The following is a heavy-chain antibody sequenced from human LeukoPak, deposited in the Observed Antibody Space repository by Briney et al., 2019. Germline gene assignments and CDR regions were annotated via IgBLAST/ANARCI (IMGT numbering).Heavy chain of an antibody. D-gene: IGHD2-21*01. J-gene: IGHJ4*01. V-gene: IGHV3-66*01. CDR2: IYSGRTT. CDR1: GFTFGDYA. CDR3: TRDLCD. Sequence: GGSLRLSCTASGFTFGDYAMTWVRQAPGKGLDWVSAIYSGRTTYYADSVKGRFTISRDDSKNTLYLQMHSLRAAETAIYYCTRDLCDWGQGALVTVSS.